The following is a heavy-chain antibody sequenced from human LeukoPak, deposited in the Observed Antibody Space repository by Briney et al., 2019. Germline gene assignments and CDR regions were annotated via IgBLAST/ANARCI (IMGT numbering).Heavy chain of an antibody. J-gene: IGHJ4*02. D-gene: IGHD4-23*01. V-gene: IGHV3-30-3*01. CDR2: ISYDGGNN. CDR1: GFTFRTYD. CDR3: AKGPTNYGG. Sequence: GGSLRLSCAASGFTFRTYDMHWVRQAPGKGLEWVAVISYDGGNNNYADSVKGRFTISRDNSKNTLFLQMNSLRIEDTAVYYCAKGPTNYGGWGQGTLVTVSS.